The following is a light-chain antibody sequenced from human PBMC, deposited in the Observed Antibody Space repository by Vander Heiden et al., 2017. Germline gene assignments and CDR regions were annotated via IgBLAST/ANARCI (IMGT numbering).Light chain of an antibody. V-gene: IGKV1-39*01. CDR2: AAS. Sequence: DIQMTQFPSSLSASVGDRLTITCRASQSISSSFNWYQQQPGKAPELLVYAASSLQSGDPSKFSGSGSGTDFTLTISRLQPEEFAAVYCQQSDSTPHTFGQGTKLEIK. J-gene: IGKJ2*01. CDR1: QSISSS. CDR3: QQSDSTPHT.